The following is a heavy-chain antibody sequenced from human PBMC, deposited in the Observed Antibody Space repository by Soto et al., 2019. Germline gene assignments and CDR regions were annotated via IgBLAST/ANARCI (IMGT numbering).Heavy chain of an antibody. CDR1: GFTFSSYA. D-gene: IGHD5-18*01. V-gene: IGHV3-30-3*01. CDR3: ARTGDSYGYVYNWFDP. Sequence: QVQLVESGGGVVQPGRSLRLSCAASGFTFSSYAMHWVRQAPGKGLEWVAVISYDGSNKYYADSVKGRFTISRDNSKNTLYLEMNSLRAEDTAVYYCARTGDSYGYVYNWFDPCGQGTLVTVSS. J-gene: IGHJ5*02. CDR2: ISYDGSNK.